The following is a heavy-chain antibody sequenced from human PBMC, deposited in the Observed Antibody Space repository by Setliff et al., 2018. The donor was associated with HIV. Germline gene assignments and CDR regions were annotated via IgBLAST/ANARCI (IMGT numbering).Heavy chain of an antibody. CDR2: IHHSGST. CDR3: ARHRASSSGFPLDF. J-gene: IGHJ4*02. V-gene: IGHV4-34*01. D-gene: IGHD6-6*01. Sequence: SETLSLTCAVYGGSLSGYYWSWIRQPPGKGLEWIGEIHHSGSTNYNPSLKSRVTMSVDTSKNQFSLRLSSVTATDTAVYYCARHRASSSGFPLDFWGQGILVTVSS. CDR1: GGSLSGYY.